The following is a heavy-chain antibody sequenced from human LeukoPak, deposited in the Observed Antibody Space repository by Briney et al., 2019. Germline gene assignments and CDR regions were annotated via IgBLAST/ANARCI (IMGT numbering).Heavy chain of an antibody. D-gene: IGHD3-16*01. CDR3: AREGDAETRGALDI. V-gene: IGHV1-69*01. CDR1: GGTFSSYP. J-gene: IGHJ3*02. CDR2: LLPIFRTA. Sequence: SAKVSCKASGGTFSSYPISWVRQAPGQGPEWMGGLLPIFRTANYAQKFHGRVTITADESTSQACMELSRLRSEDTAGYYCAREGDAETRGALDIWGQGTMVTVSS.